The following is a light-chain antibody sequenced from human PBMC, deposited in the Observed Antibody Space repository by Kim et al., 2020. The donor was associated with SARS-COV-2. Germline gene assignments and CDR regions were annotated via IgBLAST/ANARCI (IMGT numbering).Light chain of an antibody. V-gene: IGKV3-20*01. CDR1: QSINGRY. J-gene: IGKJ1*01. Sequence: EIVLTQSPVTLSLSPGEGATLSCRASQSINGRYLAWYQQKPGQAPRLLIYGASTRATGIPDRFSGSGSGTDFTLTISRLEPEDFAVYYCQQFGNSVWTFGQGTKVDIK. CDR2: GAS. CDR3: QQFGNSVWT.